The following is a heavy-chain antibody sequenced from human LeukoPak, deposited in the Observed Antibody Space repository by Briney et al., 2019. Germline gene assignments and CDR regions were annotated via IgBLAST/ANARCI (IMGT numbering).Heavy chain of an antibody. Sequence: SETLSLTCAVYGVSFSGYYWSWIRQPPGKGLEWIGYIYYGGSTSYNPSLKSRVTISVDTSKNQLSLKLSSVTAADTAVYYCARYHRGSYYFDYWGQGTLVTVSS. CDR3: ARYHRGSYYFDY. J-gene: IGHJ4*02. CDR2: IYYGGST. D-gene: IGHD1-26*01. CDR1: GVSFSGYY. V-gene: IGHV4-59*01.